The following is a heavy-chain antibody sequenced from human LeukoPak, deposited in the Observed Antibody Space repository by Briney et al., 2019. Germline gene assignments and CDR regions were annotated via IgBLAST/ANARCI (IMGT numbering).Heavy chain of an antibody. V-gene: IGHV4-34*01. Sequence: SETLSLTCAAYGGSFSGYYWSWIRQPPGKGLEWIGEINHSGSTNYNPSLKSRVTISGDTSKNQFSLKLSSVTAADTAVYYCAREAMEPKYDFWSGRIKNWFDPWGQGTLVTVSS. CDR3: AREAMEPKYDFWSGRIKNWFDP. D-gene: IGHD3-3*01. CDR1: GGSFSGYY. CDR2: INHSGST. J-gene: IGHJ5*02.